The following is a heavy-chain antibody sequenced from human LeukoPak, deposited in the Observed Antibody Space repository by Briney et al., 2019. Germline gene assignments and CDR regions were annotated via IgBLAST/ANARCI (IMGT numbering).Heavy chain of an antibody. D-gene: IGHD6-13*01. V-gene: IGHV3-53*01. Sequence: GGSLGLSCAASGFTVSSNYMSWVRQAPGKGLEWVSVIYSGGSTYFAGSVKGRFTISRDNSKNTLYLQMNSLRAEDTAVYYCARAAAGFDYWGQGTLVTVSS. CDR1: GFTVSSNY. CDR3: ARAAAGFDY. J-gene: IGHJ4*02. CDR2: IYSGGST.